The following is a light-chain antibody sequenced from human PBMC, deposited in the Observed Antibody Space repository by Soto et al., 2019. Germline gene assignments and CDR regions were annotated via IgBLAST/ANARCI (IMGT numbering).Light chain of an antibody. Sequence: EIVLTQSPATLSLSPGERASLYCRASQSVSSYLAWYQQKPGQAPRLLIYDASNRATGIPARFSGSGSGTDFTLTISSLEPEDFAVYYCQQRSNPLTFGQGTRLEIK. CDR1: QSVSSY. V-gene: IGKV3-11*01. CDR3: QQRSNPLT. CDR2: DAS. J-gene: IGKJ5*01.